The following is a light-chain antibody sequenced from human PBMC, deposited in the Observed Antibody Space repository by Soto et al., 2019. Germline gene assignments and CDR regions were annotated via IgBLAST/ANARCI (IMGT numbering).Light chain of an antibody. CDR1: QGISSS. V-gene: IGKV1-9*01. J-gene: IGKJ5*01. CDR3: QQLSTYPFT. CDR2: AAS. Sequence: DLQMTQSPSTLSVSVGDRVTITCRASQGISSSLAWYQQKPGKAPNLLIYAASTLQSGVPSRFSGSGSGTDFTLTISSLQPEDFATYFCQQLSTYPFTFGQGTRLEIK.